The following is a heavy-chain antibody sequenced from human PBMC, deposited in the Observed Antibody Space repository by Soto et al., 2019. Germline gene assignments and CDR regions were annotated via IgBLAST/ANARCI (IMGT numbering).Heavy chain of an antibody. D-gene: IGHD1-20*01. J-gene: IGHJ3*02. Sequence: SVKVSCKASGGTFSRYAISWVRQAPVQGLEWMGGIIPFFGTANYAQKFQGRVTITADESTDTVYMGLSSLRSDDTAMYYCARGRTITGSVENAFDIWGQGTMVTVSS. V-gene: IGHV1-69*01. CDR3: ARGRTITGSVENAFDI. CDR1: GGTFSRYA. CDR2: IIPFFGTA.